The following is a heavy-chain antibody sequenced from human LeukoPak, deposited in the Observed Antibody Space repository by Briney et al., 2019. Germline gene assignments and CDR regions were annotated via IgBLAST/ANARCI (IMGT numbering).Heavy chain of an antibody. CDR3: ARGEGYSSGWGYNWFDP. V-gene: IGHV3-23*01. Sequence: GGSLRLSCAASGFTFSSYAMSWVRQAPGKGLEWVSAISGSGGSTYYADSVKGRFTISRGNSKNTLYLQMNSLRAEDTAVYYCARGEGYSSGWGYNWFDPWGQGTLVTVSS. D-gene: IGHD6-19*01. CDR2: ISGSGGST. CDR1: GFTFSSYA. J-gene: IGHJ5*02.